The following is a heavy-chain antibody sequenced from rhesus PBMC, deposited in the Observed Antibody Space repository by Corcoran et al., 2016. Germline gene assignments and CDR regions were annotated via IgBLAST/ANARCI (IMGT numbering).Heavy chain of an antibody. CDR1: GYTFTDYY. Sequence: QVQLVQSGAEVKKPGASVKVSCKASGYTFTDYYIQWVRQAPGQGLEWNGRINPKTGGTDYEKKFQDRVTMTRETSTSTAYMELSSLRSEDTAVYYCARDEMVVVITSEEIDYWGQGVLVTVSS. V-gene: IGHV1-138*01. D-gene: IGHD3-28*01. J-gene: IGHJ4*01. CDR3: ARDEMVVVITSEEIDY. CDR2: INPKTGGT.